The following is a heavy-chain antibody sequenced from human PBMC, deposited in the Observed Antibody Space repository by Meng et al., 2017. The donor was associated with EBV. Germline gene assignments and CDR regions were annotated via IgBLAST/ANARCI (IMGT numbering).Heavy chain of an antibody. D-gene: IGHD2-21*01. CDR2: INPSGGST. CDR1: GYTFTSYY. Sequence: QVPLVQPGAEVKMPWALVKVSCKASGYTFTSYYMHWVRQAPGQGLEWMVIINPSGGSTSYAQKFQGRVTMTRDTSTSTVYIELSSLRSEDTAVYYCARDFCGGDCYLFDYWGQGTLVTVSS. V-gene: IGHV1-46*01. CDR3: ARDFCGGDCYLFDY. J-gene: IGHJ4*02.